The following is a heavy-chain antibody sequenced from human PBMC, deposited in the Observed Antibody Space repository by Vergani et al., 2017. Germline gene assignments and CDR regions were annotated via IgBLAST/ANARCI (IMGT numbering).Heavy chain of an antibody. J-gene: IGHJ5*02. CDR3: ARDTRSSWDPFDP. D-gene: IGHD6-13*01. CDR2: INAGNGNT. V-gene: IGHV1-3*01. Sequence: QVQLVQSGAEVKKPGASVKVSCKASGYTFTSYAMHWVRQAPGQRLEWMGWINAGNGNTKYSQKFQGRVTITRDTSASTAYMELSSLRSEDTAVYYCARDTRSSWDPFDPWGQGTLVTVSS. CDR1: GYTFTSYA.